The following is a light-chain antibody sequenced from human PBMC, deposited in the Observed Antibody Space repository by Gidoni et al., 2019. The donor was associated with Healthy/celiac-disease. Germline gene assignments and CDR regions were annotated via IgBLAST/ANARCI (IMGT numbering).Light chain of an antibody. CDR3: QAWDSSTVV. J-gene: IGLJ2*01. CDR2: QDS. V-gene: IGLV3-1*01. Sequence: SYELPQPPPVSFSPGQTASITCSGDKLGDKYACWYQQKPGQSPVLVIYQDSKRPSGIPERFSGSNSGNTATLTISGTQAMDEADYYCQAWDSSTVVFGGGTKLTVL. CDR1: KLGDKY.